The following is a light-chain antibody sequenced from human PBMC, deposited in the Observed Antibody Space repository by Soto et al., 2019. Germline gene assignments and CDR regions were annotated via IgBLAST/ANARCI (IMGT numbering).Light chain of an antibody. CDR3: QQRSSWPT. J-gene: IGKJ5*01. Sequence: EIVLTQSPATLSLSPGERATLSCRASQSVSNYLAWYQQKPGQAPRLLIHDASNRATGIPARFSGSGSGTDFTLTISSLVPEDFAVYYCQQRSSWPTFGQGTRLEIK. CDR2: DAS. CDR1: QSVSNY. V-gene: IGKV3-11*01.